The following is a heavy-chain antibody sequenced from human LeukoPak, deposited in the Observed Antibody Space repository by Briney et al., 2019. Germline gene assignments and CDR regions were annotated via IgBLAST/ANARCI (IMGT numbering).Heavy chain of an antibody. CDR1: GFTVTSNY. CDR2: IYSDGTI. J-gene: IGHJ4*02. V-gene: IGHV3-53*01. D-gene: IGHD2-2*02. Sequence: GGSLRLSCAASGFTVTSNYITWVRQAPGKGLEWVSVIYSDGTIYYTDSVRGRFTISRDNSENTLYLQMNSLTAEDSAVYYCAREKYTTTPGGNFDSWGQGTLVTVSS. CDR3: AREKYTTTPGGNFDS.